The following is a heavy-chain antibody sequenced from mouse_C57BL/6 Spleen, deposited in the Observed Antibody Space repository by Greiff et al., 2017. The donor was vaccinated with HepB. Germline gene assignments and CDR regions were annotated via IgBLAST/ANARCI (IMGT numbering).Heavy chain of an antibody. J-gene: IGHJ3*01. V-gene: IGHV1-15*01. Sequence: QVQLQQSGAELVRPGASVTLSCKASGYTFTDYEMHWVKQTPVHGLEWIGAIDPETGGTAYTQKFKGKAILTTDKSSSTAYMELRSLTSEDSAVYYCTTIRRPYWGQGTLVTVSA. CDR1: GYTFTDYE. CDR2: IDPETGGT. D-gene: IGHD1-1*01. CDR3: TTIRRPY.